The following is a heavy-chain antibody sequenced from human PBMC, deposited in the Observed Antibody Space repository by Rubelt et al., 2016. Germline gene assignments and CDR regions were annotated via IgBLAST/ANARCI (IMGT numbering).Heavy chain of an antibody. D-gene: IGHD6-19*01. Sequence: QEQLKQWGAGLLEASETLSLTRAVYGGPFSGYYWSWIRQPPGKGLEWIGEINHSGSTNYNPSLKSRVTISVDTSKNQFSLKLSSVTAADTAVYYCARGSSGYHWVDPWGRGTLVTVSS. V-gene: IGHV4-34*01. J-gene: IGHJ5*02. CDR1: GGPFSGYY. CDR2: INHSGST. CDR3: ARGSSGYHWVDP.